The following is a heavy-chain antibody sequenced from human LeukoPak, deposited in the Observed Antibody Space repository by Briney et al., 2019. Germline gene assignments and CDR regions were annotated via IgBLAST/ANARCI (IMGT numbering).Heavy chain of an antibody. CDR1: GFSLSSYA. J-gene: IGHJ4*02. CDR3: VQDWAWGAFGY. D-gene: IGHD7-27*01. CDR2: ISSTDAGT. Sequence: GGSLRLSCAASGFSLSSYAMSWVRQAPGKGLEWVSAISSTDAGTYHADSVRGRFTIYRDNSKNTVYLQMNSLGAEDTAVYYCVQDWAWGAFGYWGQGTLVTVSS. V-gene: IGHV3-23*01.